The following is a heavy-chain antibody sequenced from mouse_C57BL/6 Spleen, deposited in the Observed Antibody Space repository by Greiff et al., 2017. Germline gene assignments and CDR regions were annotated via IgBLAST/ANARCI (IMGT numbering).Heavy chain of an antibody. Sequence: VQLQQSGAELMKPGASVKLSCKATGYTFTGYWIEWVKQRPGHGLEWIGEILPGSGSTNYNEKFKGKATFTADTSSNTAYMQLSSLTTEDSAIYFCSQGGQLRLRYAMDYWGQGTSVTVSS. CDR2: ILPGSGST. D-gene: IGHD3-2*02. J-gene: IGHJ4*01. CDR3: SQGGQLRLRYAMDY. V-gene: IGHV1-9*01. CDR1: GYTFTGYW.